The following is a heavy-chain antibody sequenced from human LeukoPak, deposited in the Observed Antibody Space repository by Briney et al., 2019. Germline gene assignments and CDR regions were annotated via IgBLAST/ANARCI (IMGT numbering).Heavy chain of an antibody. J-gene: IGHJ4*02. CDR2: INHSGST. D-gene: IGHD6-13*01. CDR3: ARLHPSSWYPTDY. Sequence: PSETLSLTCAVYGGSFSGYYWSWIRQPPGKGLEWIGEINHSGSTNYNPSLKSRVTISVDTSKNQFSLKLSSVTAADTAVYYCARLHPSSWYPTDYWGQGTLVTVSS. CDR1: GGSFSGYY. V-gene: IGHV4-34*01.